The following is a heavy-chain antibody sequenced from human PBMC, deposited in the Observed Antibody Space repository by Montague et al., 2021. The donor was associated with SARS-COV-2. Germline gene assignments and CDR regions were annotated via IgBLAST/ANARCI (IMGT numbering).Heavy chain of an antibody. CDR1: GFSLITSGVG. J-gene: IGHJ3*02. D-gene: IGHD1-26*01. Sequence: PALVKPTQTLTLTCTFSGFSLITSGVGVGCIRQPPGKALEWLALIYWDDYKRYSPSLKSRLTITKDTSKNQVVLTMTNMDPVDTATYYCAHRRGLLLSDAFDIWGQGTMVIVSS. CDR3: AHRRGLLLSDAFDI. V-gene: IGHV2-5*02. CDR2: IYWDDYK.